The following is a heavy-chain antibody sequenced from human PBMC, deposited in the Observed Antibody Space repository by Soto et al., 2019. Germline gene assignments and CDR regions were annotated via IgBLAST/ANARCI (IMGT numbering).Heavy chain of an antibody. V-gene: IGHV1-69*02. CDR2: IIPILGIA. CDR3: ASTSMVRGVTYYYMDA. Sequence: SVKVSCKASGGTFSSYTISWVRQAPGQGLEWMGRIIPILGIANYAQKFQGRVTITADKSTSTAYMELSSLRSEDTAEYYFASTSMVRGVTYYYMDAWGKGTTVTVSS. CDR1: GGTFSSYT. J-gene: IGHJ6*03. D-gene: IGHD3-10*01.